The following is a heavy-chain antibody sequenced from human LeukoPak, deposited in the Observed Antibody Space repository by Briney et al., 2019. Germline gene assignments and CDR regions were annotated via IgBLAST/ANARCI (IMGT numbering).Heavy chain of an antibody. CDR2: VSSSGTT. Sequence: SETLSLTCTVSGGSISRDGHYWSWIRQYPGKGLESIGFVSSSGTTTYNPSLKSRVTISLDTSQNQFPLNLRSLTAADTAVYYCAREMVRDAFDIWGQGTMVTVSS. D-gene: IGHD2-8*01. V-gene: IGHV4-31*03. CDR1: GGSISRDGHY. CDR3: AREMVRDAFDI. J-gene: IGHJ3*02.